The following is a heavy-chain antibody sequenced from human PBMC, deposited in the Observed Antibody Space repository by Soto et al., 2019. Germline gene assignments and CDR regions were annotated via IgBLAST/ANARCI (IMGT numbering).Heavy chain of an antibody. Sequence: QVQLQQWGAGLLKPSETLSLTCAVYGGSFSGYYWSWIRQPPGKGLEWIGEINHSGSTNYNPSLKSRVTISVDTSKNQFSLKLSSVTAADTAVYYCASKRKWQQTKNWFDPWGQGTLVTVSS. CDR3: ASKRKWQQTKNWFDP. CDR1: GGSFSGYY. CDR2: INHSGST. D-gene: IGHD1-26*01. J-gene: IGHJ5*02. V-gene: IGHV4-34*01.